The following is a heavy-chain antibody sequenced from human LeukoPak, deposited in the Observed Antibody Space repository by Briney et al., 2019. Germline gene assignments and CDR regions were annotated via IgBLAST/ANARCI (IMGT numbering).Heavy chain of an antibody. D-gene: IGHD2-2*03. CDR1: GGTFSSYA. J-gene: IGHJ3*02. CDR2: IIPIFGTA. Sequence: ASVTVSCKASGGTFSSYAISWVRQAPGQGLEWMGGIIPIFGTANYAQKFQGRVTITADESTSTAYMELSSLRSEDTTVYYCARVGIVVVPAGYDAFDIWGQGTMVTVSS. V-gene: IGHV1-69*01. CDR3: ARVGIVVVPAGYDAFDI.